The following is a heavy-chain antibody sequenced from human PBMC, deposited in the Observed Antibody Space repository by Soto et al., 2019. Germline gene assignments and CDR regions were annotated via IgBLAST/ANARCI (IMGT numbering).Heavy chain of an antibody. D-gene: IGHD3-3*01. Sequence: RQSCLAWMFRFRRYLVRRLLQAPGKGLEWVALISYDGSNKYYADSVKGRFTISRDNSKNTLYLQMNSLRAEDTAVYYCARDKRDLRFLEWSYYFDYWGQGT. CDR3: ARDKRDLRFLEWSYYFDY. V-gene: IGHV3-30-3*01. J-gene: IGHJ4*02. CDR1: MFRFRRYL. CDR2: ISYDGSNK.